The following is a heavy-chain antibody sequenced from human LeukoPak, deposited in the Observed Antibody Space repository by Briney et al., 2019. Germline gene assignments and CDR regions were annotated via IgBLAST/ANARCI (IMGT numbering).Heavy chain of an antibody. CDR1: GFTFSNYA. CDR3: AKTSDISVRYYFDY. Sequence: PGGSLRLSCAASGFTFSNYAMTWVRQAPGKGPEWVSGISGSGGVTYYADSVKGRFTISRGNSKNTLYVQMNSLRVEDTAVYYCAKTSDISVRYYFDYWGQGTLVAVSS. V-gene: IGHV3-23*01. J-gene: IGHJ4*02. CDR2: ISGSGGVT. D-gene: IGHD3-22*01.